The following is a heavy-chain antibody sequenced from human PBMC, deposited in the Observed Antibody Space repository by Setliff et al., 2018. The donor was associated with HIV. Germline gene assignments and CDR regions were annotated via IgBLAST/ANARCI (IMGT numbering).Heavy chain of an antibody. CDR1: GGSISSYY. V-gene: IGHV4-4*08. J-gene: IGHJ4*02. CDR3: ARDGMRTRAFDY. Sequence: PSETLSLTCTVSGGSISSYYWSWIRQPPGKGLEWIGYIYTSGSTNYNPSLKSRVTISVDTSKNQFSLKLSSVTAADTAVYYCARDGMRTRAFDYWGQGTLVTVSS. CDR2: IYTSGST.